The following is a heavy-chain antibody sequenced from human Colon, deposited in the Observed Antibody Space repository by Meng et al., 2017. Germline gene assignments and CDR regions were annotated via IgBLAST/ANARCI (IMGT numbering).Heavy chain of an antibody. CDR3: ARTNYGDYNWFDP. Sequence: QGQLQGSGPGLGKPSQTLSLTCTVSGGSISSGGFYWSWIRQHPGKGLEWIGYIYYSGSTYYNPSLRSRVAISIDTSKNQFSLKLTSVTAADTAVYFCARTNYGDYNWFDPWGQGTLVTVSS. D-gene: IGHD4-17*01. J-gene: IGHJ5*02. CDR2: IYYSGST. V-gene: IGHV4-31*03. CDR1: GGSISSGGFY.